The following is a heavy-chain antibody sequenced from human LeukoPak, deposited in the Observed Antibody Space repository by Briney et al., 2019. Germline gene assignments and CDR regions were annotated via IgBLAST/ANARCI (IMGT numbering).Heavy chain of an antibody. D-gene: IGHD2-15*01. CDR1: GYTFTGYY. V-gene: IGHV1-2*04. J-gene: IGHJ4*02. CDR2: INPNSGGT. CDR3: ARDFCSGGNCYHSLGY. Sequence: ASVKVSCKASGYTFTGYYMHWVRQAPGQGLEWMGWINPNSGGTNYAQKFQGWVTMTRDTSISTAYMELSRLRSDDTAVYYCARDFCSGGNCYHSLGYWGQGALVTVSS.